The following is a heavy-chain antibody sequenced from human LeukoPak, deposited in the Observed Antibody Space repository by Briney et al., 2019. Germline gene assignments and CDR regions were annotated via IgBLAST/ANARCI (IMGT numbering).Heavy chain of an antibody. CDR1: GFTFSNYA. Sequence: GGSLRLSCAASGFTFSNYAMHWVRQAPGKGLEYVSAISTHGGSTYYANSVQGRFTISRDNSKDTLSLQMGSLRAEDMAVYYCARTPLTVAGPYYFDHWGQGSLVTVSS. V-gene: IGHV3-64*01. CDR3: ARTPLTVAGPYYFDH. D-gene: IGHD6-19*01. J-gene: IGHJ4*02. CDR2: ISTHGGST.